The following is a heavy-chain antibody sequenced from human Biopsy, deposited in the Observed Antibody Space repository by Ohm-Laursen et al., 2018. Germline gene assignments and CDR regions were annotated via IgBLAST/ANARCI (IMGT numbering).Heavy chain of an antibody. Sequence: TLSLTCTVSGVSINGGRYYWNWIRHHPGKGLEWIGNIFYSANTYYNPSLKSRVTILVDTSKNQFSLKLNSVTAADTAVYYCGRREVVITHDAFDTWGQGTMVTVSS. CDR3: GRREVVITHDAFDT. J-gene: IGHJ3*02. CDR1: GVSINGGRYY. V-gene: IGHV4-31*03. CDR2: IFYSANT. D-gene: IGHD3-22*01.